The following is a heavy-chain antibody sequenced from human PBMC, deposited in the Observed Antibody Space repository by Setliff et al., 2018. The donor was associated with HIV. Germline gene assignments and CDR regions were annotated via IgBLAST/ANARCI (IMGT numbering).Heavy chain of an antibody. Sequence: SETLSLTCTVSGGSMNSHYWSWIRQSPGRGLEWIGYIYYSVSTKYNPSLKSRVSMSIDTSKNQFSLKMSSVTAAATAVYYWARGVVDYDFWSGSGDYYMDVWGKGTTVTVSS. CDR2: IYYSVST. J-gene: IGHJ6*03. CDR1: GGSMNSHY. D-gene: IGHD3-3*01. CDR3: ARGVVDYDFWSGSGDYYMDV. V-gene: IGHV4-59*11.